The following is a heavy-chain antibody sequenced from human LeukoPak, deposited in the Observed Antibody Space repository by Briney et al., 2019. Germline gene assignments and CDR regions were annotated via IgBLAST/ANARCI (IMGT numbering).Heavy chain of an antibody. Sequence: PGGSLRLSCAASGFTFSSYGMHWVRQAPGKGLEWVAFIRYDGSNKYYADSVKGRFTISKDNSKNTLYLQMNSLRAEDTAVYYCAKDMGYYGSGSYPHFDYWGQGTLVTVSS. D-gene: IGHD3-10*01. J-gene: IGHJ4*02. CDR3: AKDMGYYGSGSYPHFDY. V-gene: IGHV3-30*02. CDR2: IRYDGSNK. CDR1: GFTFSSYG.